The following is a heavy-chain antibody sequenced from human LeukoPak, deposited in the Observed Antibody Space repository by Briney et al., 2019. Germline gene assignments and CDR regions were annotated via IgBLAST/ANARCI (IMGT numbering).Heavy chain of an antibody. D-gene: IGHD6-13*01. J-gene: IGHJ4*02. V-gene: IGHV3-30*04. CDR3: ARAYSSSWYFDY. CDR1: GFTFSSYA. CDR2: ISYDGSNK. Sequence: QPGGSLRLSCAASGFTFSSYAMHWVRQAPGQGLEWVAVISYDGSNKYYADSVKGRFTISRDSSKNTLYLQMNSLRAEDTAVYYCARAYSSSWYFDYWGQGTLVTVSS.